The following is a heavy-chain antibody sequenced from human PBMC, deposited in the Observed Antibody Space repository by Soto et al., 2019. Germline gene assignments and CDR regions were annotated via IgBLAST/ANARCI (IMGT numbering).Heavy chain of an antibody. CDR2: INPNSGGT. CDR1: GYTFTGYY. Sequence: ASVKVSCKASGYTFTGYYMHWVRQAPGQGLEWMGWINPNSGGTNYAQKFQGWVTMTRDTSISTAYMELSRLRSDDTAVYYCGRAHFRIAAAGLDAFDIWGQGTMVTVSS. J-gene: IGHJ3*02. V-gene: IGHV1-2*04. CDR3: GRAHFRIAAAGLDAFDI. D-gene: IGHD6-13*01.